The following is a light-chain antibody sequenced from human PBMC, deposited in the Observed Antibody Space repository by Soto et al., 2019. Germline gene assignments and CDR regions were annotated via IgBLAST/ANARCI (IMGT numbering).Light chain of an antibody. V-gene: IGLV2-14*01. CDR3: NSYTSSSTVV. CDR1: SSDVGNYNY. Sequence: QSALTQPASVSGFPGQSITISCTGTSSDVGNYNYVSGYQQHPGKAPRLMIYEVNNRPSGVSGRFSGSKSGNTASLTISGLQYEDEADYYCNSYTSSSTVVFGGGTRLTVL. J-gene: IGLJ2*01. CDR2: EVN.